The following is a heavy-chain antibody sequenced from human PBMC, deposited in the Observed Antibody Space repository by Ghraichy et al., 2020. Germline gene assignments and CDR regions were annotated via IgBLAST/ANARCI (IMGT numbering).Heavy chain of an antibody. CDR3: ARQSLQAVAGTAIAYNWFDP. V-gene: IGHV1-69*13. J-gene: IGHJ5*02. CDR1: GGTFSSYA. D-gene: IGHD6-19*01. CDR2: IIPIFGTA. Sequence: SVKVSCKASGGTFSSYAISWVRQAPGQGLEWMGGIIPIFGTANYAQKFQGRVTITADESTSTAYMELSSLRSEDTAVYYCARQSLQAVAGTAIAYNWFDPWGQGTLVTVSS.